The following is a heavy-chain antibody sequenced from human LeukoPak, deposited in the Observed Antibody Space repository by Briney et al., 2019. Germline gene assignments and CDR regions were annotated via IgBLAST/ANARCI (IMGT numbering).Heavy chain of an antibody. CDR1: GFTFDDYA. CDR3: AKDTRSRGGYYYYYMDV. CDR2: ISWNSGSI. Sequence: GRSLRLSCAASGFTFDDYAMHWVRHAPGKGLEWVSGISWNSGSIGYADSVKGRFTISRDNAKNSLYLQMNSLRAEDTALYYCAKDTRSRGGYYYYYMDVWGKGTTVTVSS. D-gene: IGHD3-10*01. J-gene: IGHJ6*03. V-gene: IGHV3-9*01.